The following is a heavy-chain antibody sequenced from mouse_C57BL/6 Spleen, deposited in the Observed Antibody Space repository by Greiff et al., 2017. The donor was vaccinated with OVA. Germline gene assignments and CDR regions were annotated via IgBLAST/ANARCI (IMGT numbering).Heavy chain of an antibody. CDR2: ISSGGSYT. V-gene: IGHV5-6*01. CDR3: ARHEDWGFDY. CDR1: GFTFSSYG. Sequence: EVKLMESGGDLVKPGGSLKLSCAASGFTFSSYGMSWVRQTPDKRLEWVATISSGGSYTYYPDSVKGRFTISRDNAKNTLYLQMSSLKSEDTAMYYSARHEDWGFDYWGQGTTLTVSS. J-gene: IGHJ2*01. D-gene: IGHD4-1*01.